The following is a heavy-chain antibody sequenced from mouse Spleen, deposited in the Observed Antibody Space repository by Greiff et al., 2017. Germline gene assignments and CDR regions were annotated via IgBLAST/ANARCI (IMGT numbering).Heavy chain of an antibody. CDR2: ISYSGST. Sequence: VQLKESGPGMVKPSQSLSLTCTVTGYSITSGYDWHWIRHFPGNKLEWMGYISYSGSTNYNPSLKSRISITHDTSKNHFFLKLNSVTTEDTATYYCARGNWEGVAYWGQGTLVTVSA. CDR3: ARGNWEGVAY. J-gene: IGHJ3*01. CDR1: GYSITSGYD. D-gene: IGHD4-1*01. V-gene: IGHV3-1*01.